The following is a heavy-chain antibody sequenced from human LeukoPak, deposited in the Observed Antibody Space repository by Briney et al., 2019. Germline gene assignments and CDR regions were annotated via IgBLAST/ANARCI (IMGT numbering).Heavy chain of an antibody. J-gene: IGHJ4*02. Sequence: GGSLRLSCAASGFTFGTYGMHWDRQAPGKGLEWVAFTRYDGSNKDYVDSVKGRFTISRDNSKNTLYLQMNSLRAEDTALYYCAKDDSGNSLDYWGQGTPVTVSS. CDR1: GFTFGTYG. V-gene: IGHV3-30*02. CDR2: TRYDGSNK. CDR3: AKDDSGNSLDY. D-gene: IGHD2/OR15-2a*01.